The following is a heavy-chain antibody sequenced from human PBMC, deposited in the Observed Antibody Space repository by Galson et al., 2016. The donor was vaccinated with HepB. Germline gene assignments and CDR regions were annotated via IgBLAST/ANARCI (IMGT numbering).Heavy chain of an antibody. CDR1: GWSFSDYY. V-gene: IGHV4-34*01. D-gene: IGHD4-17*01. Sequence: ETLSLTCAVYGWSFSDYYWSWIRQSPGKGLGWIGEINHSGSANYNPSLKSRVTISVDRSKNQFSLRLNSVTAADPAVYYCARGYGDSTVQLWFDPWGQGTLVTVSS. CDR3: ARGYGDSTVQLWFDP. CDR2: INHSGSA. J-gene: IGHJ5*02.